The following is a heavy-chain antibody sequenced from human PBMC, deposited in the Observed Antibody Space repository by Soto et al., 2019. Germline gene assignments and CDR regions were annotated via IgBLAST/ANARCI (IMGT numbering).Heavy chain of an antibody. CDR2: IYYSGST. CDR3: ARVCGGDCHYGMDV. V-gene: IGHV4-31*03. Sequence: QVQLQESGPGLVKHSQTLSLTCTVSGGSISSGGYYWSWIRQQPGKGLEWIGYIYYSGSTYYNPSLKSRVTISVDTSKNQFSLKLSSVTAADTAVYYCARVCGGDCHYGMDVWGQGTTVTVSS. D-gene: IGHD2-21*02. J-gene: IGHJ6*02. CDR1: GGSISSGGYY.